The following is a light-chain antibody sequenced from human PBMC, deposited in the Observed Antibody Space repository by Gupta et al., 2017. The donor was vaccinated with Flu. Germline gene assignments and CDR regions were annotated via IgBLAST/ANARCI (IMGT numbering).Light chain of an antibody. CDR1: QTVSSTY. CDR2: GAS. Sequence: EVVLTQSPGTLSLSPGERATLSCRASQTVSSTYLAWYQQKGGQAPRLLIYGASSRATGIPDRFSGSGSGTDFTLTISRLEPEDFAVYYCQQDQDSPVTFGHGTKVDIK. CDR3: QQDQDSPVT. V-gene: IGKV3-20*01. J-gene: IGKJ3*01.